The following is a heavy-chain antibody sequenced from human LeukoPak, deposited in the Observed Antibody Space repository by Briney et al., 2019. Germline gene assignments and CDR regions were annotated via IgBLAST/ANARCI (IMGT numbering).Heavy chain of an antibody. J-gene: IGHJ6*03. D-gene: IGHD5-18*01. V-gene: IGHV4-34*01. CDR3: AKRGGYSYGFYYYYYMDV. CDR2: INHSGST. CDR1: GGSISSYY. Sequence: SETLSLTCTVYGGSISSYYWSWIRQPPGKGLEWIGEINHSGSTNYNPSLKSRVTISVDTSKNQFSLKLSSVTAADTAVYYCAKRGGYSYGFYYYYYMDVWGKGTTVTVSS.